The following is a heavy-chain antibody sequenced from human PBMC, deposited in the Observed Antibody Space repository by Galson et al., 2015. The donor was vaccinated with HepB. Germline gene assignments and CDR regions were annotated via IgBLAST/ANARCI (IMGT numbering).Heavy chain of an antibody. V-gene: IGHV1-18*01. D-gene: IGHD3-3*02. CDR1: GYTFTRYG. CDR2: ISTENGNT. J-gene: IGHJ4*02. CDR3: ARDSIFQVVIPGSIDY. Sequence: SVKVSCKASGYTFTRYGISWVRQAPGQGLEWMGWISTENGNTHYTEKVQDRVTMTTDTSTSTAYMELRSLRSDDTAVYYCARDSIFQVVIPGSIDYWGQGTLGTVSS.